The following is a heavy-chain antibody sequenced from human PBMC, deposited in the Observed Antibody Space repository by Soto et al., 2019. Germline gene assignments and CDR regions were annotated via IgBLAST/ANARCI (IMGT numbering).Heavy chain of an antibody. Sequence: QVQLQESGPGLVKPSGTLSLTCAVSGGSISSSNCRSWVGQPPGKGLAWIGEIYHSGSTNYNPSLKSRVTTSVDKSKNQFSLKLSSVTAADTAVYYCARDFGYGGYGDYWGQGTLVTVSS. J-gene: IGHJ4*02. D-gene: IGHD5-12*01. CDR2: IYHSGST. CDR3: ARDFGYGGYGDY. V-gene: IGHV4-4*02. CDR1: GGSISSSNC.